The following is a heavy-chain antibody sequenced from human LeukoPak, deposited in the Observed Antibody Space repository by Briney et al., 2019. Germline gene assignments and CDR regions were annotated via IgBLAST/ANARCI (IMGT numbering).Heavy chain of an antibody. J-gene: IGHJ6*03. V-gene: IGHV4-59*01. Sequence: PSETLSLTCTVSGGSISSYYWSWIRQPPGKGLEWIGYIYYSGSTNYNPSLKSRVTISVDTSKNQFSLKLSSVTAADTAVYYCASSGTLDTAMARGHYYYYYMDVWGKGTTVTVSS. CDR1: GGSISSYY. D-gene: IGHD5-18*01. CDR2: IYYSGST. CDR3: ASSGTLDTAMARGHYYYYYMDV.